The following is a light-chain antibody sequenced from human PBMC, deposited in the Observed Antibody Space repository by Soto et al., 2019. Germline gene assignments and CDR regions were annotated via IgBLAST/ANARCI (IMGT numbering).Light chain of an antibody. V-gene: IGKV1-9*01. J-gene: IGKJ5*01. CDR2: AAS. Sequence: IQLTQSRSALCASVGAIVXITCRASACIGSPLGWYPQQPGKAPQLPIYAASTLQGGVASMFGGSASGKDFIITINMLEPEDLAVYDCQLYGISPHFGQGTRLEIK. CDR1: ACIGSP. CDR3: QLYGISPH.